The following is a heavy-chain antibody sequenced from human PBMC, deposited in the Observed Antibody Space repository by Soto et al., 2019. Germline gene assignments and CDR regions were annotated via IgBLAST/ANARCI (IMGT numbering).Heavy chain of an antibody. CDR2: IIPAFGTP. J-gene: IGHJ4*02. Sequence: QVQLAQSGAEVKKRGSSVKVSCRVSGGTFNNYAISWVRQAPGEGLEWMGGIIPAFGTPKYAQRFQDRVTITSDQSANTAYMELSSLKSDDTAVYYCARVLRGLTIFGVAHPGYYWGQGTLVTVSS. V-gene: IGHV1-69*01. CDR3: ARVLRGLTIFGVAHPGYY. CDR1: GGTFNNYA. D-gene: IGHD3-3*01.